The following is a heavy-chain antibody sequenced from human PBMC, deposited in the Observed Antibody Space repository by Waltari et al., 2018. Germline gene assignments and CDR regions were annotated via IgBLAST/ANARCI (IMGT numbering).Heavy chain of an antibody. J-gene: IGHJ4*02. V-gene: IGHV3-23*01. CDR3: AKDWTNNFWSGYYYFDY. CDR1: GFPFSSYA. D-gene: IGHD3-3*01. Sequence: EVQLLESGGGLVQPGGSLRLSCAASGFPFSSYAMSWVRQAPGQGLEWVSAISGSGGSTYYADSVKGRFTISRDNSKNTLYLQMNSLRAEDTAVYYCAKDWTNNFWSGYYYFDYWGQGTLVTVSS. CDR2: ISGSGGST.